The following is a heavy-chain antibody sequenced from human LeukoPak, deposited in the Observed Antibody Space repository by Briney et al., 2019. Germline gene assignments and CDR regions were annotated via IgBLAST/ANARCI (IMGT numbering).Heavy chain of an antibody. CDR3: ARELRAAAARYGANWFDP. J-gene: IGHJ5*02. V-gene: IGHV4-34*01. CDR2: INHSGST. Sequence: SETLSLTCAVYGGSFSGYYWSWIRQPPGKGLEWIGKINHSGSTNYNPSLKSRVTISVDTSKNQFSLKLSSVTAADTAVYYCARELRAAAARYGANWFDPWGQGTLVIVSS. D-gene: IGHD6-13*01. CDR1: GGSFSGYY.